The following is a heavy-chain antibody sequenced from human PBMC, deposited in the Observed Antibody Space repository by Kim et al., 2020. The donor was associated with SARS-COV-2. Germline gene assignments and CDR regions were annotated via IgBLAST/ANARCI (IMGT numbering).Heavy chain of an antibody. CDR3: ATGIAVPGGY. CDR2: ST. V-gene: IGHV4-34*01. D-gene: IGHD6-19*01. Sequence: STNYNPSLKSRVTISVDTSKNQFSLKLSSVTAADTAVYYCATGIAVPGGYWGQGTLVTVSS. J-gene: IGHJ4*02.